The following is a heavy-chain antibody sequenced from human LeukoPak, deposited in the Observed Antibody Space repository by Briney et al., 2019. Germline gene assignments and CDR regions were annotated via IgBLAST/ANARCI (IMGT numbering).Heavy chain of an antibody. CDR2: MNPNSGNT. J-gene: IGHJ6*02. CDR3: ATAPSSSNYDYVWGSV. CDR1: GYTFTSYD. Sequence: ASVKVSCKASGYTFTSYDINWVRQATGQGLEWMGWMNPNSGNTGSAQKFQGRVTMTEDTSTDTAYMELSSLRSEDTAVYYCATAPSSSNYDYVWGSVWGQGTTVTVSS. V-gene: IGHV1-8*01. D-gene: IGHD3-16*01.